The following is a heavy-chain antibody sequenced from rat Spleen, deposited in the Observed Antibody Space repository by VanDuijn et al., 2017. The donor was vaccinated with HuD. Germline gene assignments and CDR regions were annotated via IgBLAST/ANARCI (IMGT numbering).Heavy chain of an antibody. CDR2: ISTGGGNT. D-gene: IGHD1-11*01. CDR3: ARHYGGYSEYVMDA. J-gene: IGHJ4*01. V-gene: IGHV5S13*01. CDR1: GFTFSNYG. Sequence: EVQLVDSGGGLVQPGRSLKLSCAASGFTFSNYGMAWVRQAPTKGLEWVASISTGGGNTYYRDSVKGRFTISRDNAKSTLYLQMDSLRSEDTATYYCARHYGGYSEYVMDAWGQGASVTVSS.